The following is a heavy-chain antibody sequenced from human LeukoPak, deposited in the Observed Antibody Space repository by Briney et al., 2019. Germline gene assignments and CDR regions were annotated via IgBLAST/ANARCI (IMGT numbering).Heavy chain of an antibody. CDR1: GYSFSDHY. CDR2: INPDSGGT. J-gene: IGHJ4*02. D-gene: IGHD6-19*01. Sequence: GASVKVSCKASGYSFSDHYMHWVRQAPGQGLEWMGWINPDSGGTNYAQKFQGRVTMARDTSISTAYMELSRLRSDDTAVYYCTRLLYSSGWYPSGYWGQGTLVSVSS. V-gene: IGHV1-2*02. CDR3: TRLLYSSGWYPSGY.